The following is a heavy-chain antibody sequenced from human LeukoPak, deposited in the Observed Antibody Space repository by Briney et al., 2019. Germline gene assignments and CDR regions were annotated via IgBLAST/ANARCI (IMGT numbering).Heavy chain of an antibody. D-gene: IGHD6-6*01. V-gene: IGHV3-23*01. CDR3: AKSTSSSSAAYYYYGMDV. J-gene: IGHJ6*02. Sequence: GASLRLSCAASGFTFSSYAMSWVRQAPGKGLEWVSAISGSGGSTYYADSVKGRFTISSDNSKNTLYLQMNSLRAEDTAVYYCAKSTSSSSAAYYYYGMDVWGQGTTITVSS. CDR1: GFTFSSYA. CDR2: ISGSGGST.